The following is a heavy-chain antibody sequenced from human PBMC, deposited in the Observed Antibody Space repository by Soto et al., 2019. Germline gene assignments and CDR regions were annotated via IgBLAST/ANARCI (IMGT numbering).Heavy chain of an antibody. J-gene: IGHJ4*02. CDR2: INSDGSST. CDR1: GFTFSSYW. Sequence: EVQLVESGGGLVQPGGSLRLSYAASGFTFSSYWMYWVRQAPGKGLVCVSRINSDGSSTSYADSVKGRFTISRDNAKNTLYLQMNSLRAEDTAVYYCARAACSGGSCYRPGWGQGTLVTVSS. CDR3: ARAACSGGSCYRPG. D-gene: IGHD2-15*01. V-gene: IGHV3-74*01.